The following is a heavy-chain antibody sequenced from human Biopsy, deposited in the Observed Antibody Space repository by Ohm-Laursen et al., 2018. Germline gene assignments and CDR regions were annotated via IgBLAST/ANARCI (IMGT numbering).Heavy chain of an antibody. Sequence: SETLSLTCTVSGGSISGYHWSWIRKSPGKGLEWLAYISYTGGITSNPSLNGRATMSLDTSKNQFSLRLIYVTAADTAVYFCARDSGGGHLNTTLITGKNLDSWGQGILVTVSS. CDR3: ARDSGGGHLNTTLITGKNLDS. CDR2: ISYTGGI. CDR1: GGSISGYH. D-gene: IGHD3-16*01. J-gene: IGHJ4*02. V-gene: IGHV4-59*01.